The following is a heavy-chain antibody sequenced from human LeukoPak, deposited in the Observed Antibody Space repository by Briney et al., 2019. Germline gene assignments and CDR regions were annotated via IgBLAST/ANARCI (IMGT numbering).Heavy chain of an antibody. D-gene: IGHD3-16*01. CDR2: INHSGST. Sequence: SETLSLTCAVYGGSFSGYYWSWIRQPPGKGPEWIGEINHSGSTNYNPSLKSRVTISVDTSKNQFSLKLSSVTAADTAVYYCARAGGWASPLGWWGQGILVTVSS. V-gene: IGHV4-34*01. CDR3: ARAGGWASPLGW. J-gene: IGHJ4*01. CDR1: GGSFSGYY.